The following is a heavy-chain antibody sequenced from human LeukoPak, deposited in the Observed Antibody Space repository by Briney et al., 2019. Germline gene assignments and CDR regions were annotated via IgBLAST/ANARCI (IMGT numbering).Heavy chain of an antibody. CDR2: ISNSSTYI. V-gene: IGHV3-21*01. CDR3: ARWVCSTTSCYYFDY. D-gene: IGHD2-2*01. J-gene: IGHJ4*02. CDR1: GFTFSGYT. Sequence: GGSLRLSCAASGFTFSGYTMTWVRQAPGKGLEWVSSISNSSTYIYYADSVKGRFTISRDNVQNSLYLQMNSLRAEDTAVYYCARWVCSTTSCYYFDYWGQGTLVVVSS.